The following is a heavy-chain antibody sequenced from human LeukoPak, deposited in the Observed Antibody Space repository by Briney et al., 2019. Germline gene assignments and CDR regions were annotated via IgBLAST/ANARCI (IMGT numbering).Heavy chain of an antibody. J-gene: IGHJ4*02. CDR2: IIPIFGTA. Sequence: ASVNVSCKASGGTFSSYAISWVRQAPGQGLEWMGGIIPIFGTANYAQKFQGRVTITTDESTSTAYMELSSLRSEDTAVYYCAISSPPPHRGSYYGCDYWGQGTLVTVSS. D-gene: IGHD1-26*01. CDR3: AISSPPPHRGSYYGCDY. CDR1: GGTFSSYA. V-gene: IGHV1-69*05.